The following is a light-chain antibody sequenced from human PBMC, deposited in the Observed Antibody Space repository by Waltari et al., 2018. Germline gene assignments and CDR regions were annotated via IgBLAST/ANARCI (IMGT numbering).Light chain of an antibody. Sequence: EIVLTQSPATLSLSPGERATLSCRASQSVSSYLAWYQQQPGQAPRLLIYDASNRATGIPDRFSGSGSGTDFTLTISSLEPEDFAVYYCQQRSNWPWTFGQGNKVEIK. CDR3: QQRSNWPWT. V-gene: IGKV3-11*01. CDR2: DAS. J-gene: IGKJ1*01. CDR1: QSVSSY.